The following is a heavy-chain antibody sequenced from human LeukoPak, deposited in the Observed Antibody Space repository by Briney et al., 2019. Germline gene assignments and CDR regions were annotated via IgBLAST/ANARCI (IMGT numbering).Heavy chain of an antibody. J-gene: IGHJ4*02. CDR3: ARVRYCSGGSCYSAHFDY. D-gene: IGHD2-15*01. V-gene: IGHV4-59*01. CDR1: GGSISSYY. CDR2: IYYSGST. Sequence: PSEALSLTCTVSGGSISSYYWSWIRQPPGKGLEWIGYIYYSGSTNYNPSLKSRVTISVDTSKNQFSLKLSSVTAADTAAYYCARVRYCSGGSCYSAHFDYWGQGTLVTVSS.